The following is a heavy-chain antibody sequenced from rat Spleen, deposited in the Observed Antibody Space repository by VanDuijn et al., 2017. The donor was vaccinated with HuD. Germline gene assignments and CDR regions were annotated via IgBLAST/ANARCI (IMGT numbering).Heavy chain of an antibody. CDR2: ISYGDSSGHSST. J-gene: IGHJ2*01. Sequence: EVQLVESGGGLVQPGRSLKLSCAASGFTFSDYGMAWVRQAPTKGLEWVATISYGDSSGHSSTYYRDSVKGRFTISRDKAKSTLSLQMYILRSEYTSTYYDATRHYVYNSYFDYWGQGVMVTVSS. D-gene: IGHD1-9*01. CDR3: ATRHYVYNSYFDY. V-gene: IGHV5-29*01. CDR1: GFTFSDYG.